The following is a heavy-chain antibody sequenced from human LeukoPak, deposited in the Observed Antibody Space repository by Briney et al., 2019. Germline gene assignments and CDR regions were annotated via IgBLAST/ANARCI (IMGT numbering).Heavy chain of an antibody. V-gene: IGHV1-18*01. J-gene: IGHJ6*03. CDR3: ARGTYYDFWSGYYSPYYYYYMDV. D-gene: IGHD3-3*01. CDR2: ISAYNGNT. CDR1: GYTFTSYG. Sequence: ASVKVSCKASGYTFTSYGISWVRQAPGQGLKWMGWISAYNGNTNYAQKLQGRVTMTTDTSTSTAYMELRSLRSDDTAVYYCARGTYYDFWSGYYSPYYYYYMDVWGKGTTVTVSS.